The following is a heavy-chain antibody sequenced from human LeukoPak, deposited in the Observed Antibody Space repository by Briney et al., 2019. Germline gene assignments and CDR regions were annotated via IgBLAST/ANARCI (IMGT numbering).Heavy chain of an antibody. CDR2: INPNSGGT. Sequence: GASVKVSCKASGYTFTGYYMHWVRQAPGRGLEWMGWINPNSGGTNYAQKFQGRVTMTRDTSISTAYMELSRLRSDDTAVYYCARGFSSGWYPVDYWGQGTLVTVSS. CDR3: ARGFSSGWYPVDY. CDR1: GYTFTGYY. D-gene: IGHD6-19*01. J-gene: IGHJ4*02. V-gene: IGHV1-2*02.